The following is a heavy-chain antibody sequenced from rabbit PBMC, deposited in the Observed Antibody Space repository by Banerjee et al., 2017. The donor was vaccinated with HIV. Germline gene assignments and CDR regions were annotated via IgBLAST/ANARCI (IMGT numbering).Heavy chain of an antibody. CDR2: IFTDSGST. D-gene: IGHD7-1*01. CDR1: GIDFSTYWY. V-gene: IGHV1S43*01. J-gene: IGHJ4*01. Sequence: QQQLEESGGGLVKPGGTLTLTCKASGIDFSTYWYICWVRQAPGKGLDLIACIFTDSGSTWYVSWVNGRFTISKTSSTTVTLQMTSLTAADTAIYFCARRDYPDYGNNLWGPGTLVTVS. CDR3: ARRDYPDYGNNL.